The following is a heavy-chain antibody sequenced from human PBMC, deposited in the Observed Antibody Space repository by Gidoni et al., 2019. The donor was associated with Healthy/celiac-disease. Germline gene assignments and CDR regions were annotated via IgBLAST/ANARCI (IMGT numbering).Heavy chain of an antibody. V-gene: IGHV3-53*04. CDR1: GFTVSSNY. Sequence: EVQLVESGGGLVQPGGSLRLSCAASGFTVSSNYMSWVRQAPGKGLEWVSVIYSGGSTYYADSVKGRFTISRHNSKNTLYLQMNSLRAEDTAVYYCAREGYCSGGSCYYYGMDVWGQGTTVTVSS. J-gene: IGHJ6*02. CDR2: IYSGGST. CDR3: AREGYCSGGSCYYYGMDV. D-gene: IGHD2-15*01.